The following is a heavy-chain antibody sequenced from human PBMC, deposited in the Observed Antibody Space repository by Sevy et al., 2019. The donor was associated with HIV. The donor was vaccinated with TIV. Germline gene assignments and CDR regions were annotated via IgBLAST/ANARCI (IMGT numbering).Heavy chain of an antibody. CDR2: TYYRSKWYN. Sequence: SQTLSLTCAISGDSVSSNSAAWNWIRQSPSRGLEWLGRTYYRSKWYNDYAVSVKSRLTINPDTSKNQFSLQLNSVTPEDTAVYYCARGTPYSSSSELDEGLFDYWGQGTLVTVSS. D-gene: IGHD6-6*01. J-gene: IGHJ4*02. CDR3: ARGTPYSSSSELDEGLFDY. CDR1: GDSVSSNSAA. V-gene: IGHV6-1*01.